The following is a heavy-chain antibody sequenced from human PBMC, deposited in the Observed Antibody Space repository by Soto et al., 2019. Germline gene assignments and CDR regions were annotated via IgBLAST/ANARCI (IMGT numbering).Heavy chain of an antibody. V-gene: IGHV4-34*01. Sequence: SETLSLYCGVYGGSFRKYSLLWVRQPPGKGLEWVGEVNHSGDATYNPSLQSRLTISLDTSNNQSSLKMASGTAADTAMYFCTRAEGFPRSWFDPWGQGTQVTVSS. CDR2: VNHSGDA. CDR1: GGSFRKYS. J-gene: IGHJ5*02. CDR3: TRAEGFPRSWFDP. D-gene: IGHD3-10*01.